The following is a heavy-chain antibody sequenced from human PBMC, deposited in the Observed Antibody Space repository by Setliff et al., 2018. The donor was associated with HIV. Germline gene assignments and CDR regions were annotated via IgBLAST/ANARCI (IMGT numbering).Heavy chain of an antibody. CDR2: ISSDGGES. J-gene: IGHJ3*02. Sequence: PGGSLRLSCAASGFSSNAIYWVRQAPGKGLEWVTVISSDGGESHYADSVGGRFIISRDNSKSTVYLEMNSLTFDDTAMYYCASGHLKVGDAFHIWGQGTMVTVSS. CDR1: GFSSNA. CDR3: ASGHLKVGDAFHI. V-gene: IGHV3-30*01. D-gene: IGHD1-26*01.